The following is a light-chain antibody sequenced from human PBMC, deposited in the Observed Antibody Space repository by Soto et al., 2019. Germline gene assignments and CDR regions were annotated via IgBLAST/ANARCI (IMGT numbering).Light chain of an antibody. Sequence: QSALTQPASVSVSPGQSITIYCTGTSSDVGSYNLVSWYQQHPGKAPKLMIYEVSKRPSGVSNRFSGSKSGNTASLTISGLQAEDEADYYCCSYAGSSTYVFGTGTKVTVL. CDR1: SSDVGSYNL. CDR2: EVS. V-gene: IGLV2-23*02. CDR3: CSYAGSSTYV. J-gene: IGLJ1*01.